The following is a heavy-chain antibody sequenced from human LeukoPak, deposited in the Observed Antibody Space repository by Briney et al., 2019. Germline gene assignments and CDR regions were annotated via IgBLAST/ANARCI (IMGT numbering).Heavy chain of an antibody. CDR3: AKVLGYYDSSGYYQEGGFDY. CDR1: GFTFDDYA. CDR2: ISGDGGST. V-gene: IGHV3-43*02. Sequence: PGGSLRRSCAAAGFTFDDYAMHWVRQAPGKGLEWVSLISGDGGSTYYADSVKGRFTIARDNSKISLYLQMNSLRTEDTALYYCAKVLGYYDSSGYYQEGGFDYWGQGTLVTVSS. D-gene: IGHD3-22*01. J-gene: IGHJ4*02.